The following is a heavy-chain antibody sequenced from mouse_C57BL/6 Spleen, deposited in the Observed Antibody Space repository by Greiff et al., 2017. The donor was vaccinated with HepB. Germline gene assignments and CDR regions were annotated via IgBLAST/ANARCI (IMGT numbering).Heavy chain of an antibody. J-gene: IGHJ3*01. CDR1: GYTFTSSG. CDR3: ARRWDRFAY. Sequence: QVQLQQSGAELARPGASVKLSCKASGYTFTSSGISWVKQRTGQGLEWIGEIYPRSGNTYYNEKFKGKATLTADKSSSTAYMELRSLTSEDSAVYFCARRWDRFAYWGQGTLVTVSA. V-gene: IGHV1-81*01. CDR2: IYPRSGNT. D-gene: IGHD4-1*01.